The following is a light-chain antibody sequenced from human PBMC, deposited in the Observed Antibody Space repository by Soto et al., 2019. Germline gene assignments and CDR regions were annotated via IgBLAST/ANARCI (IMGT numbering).Light chain of an antibody. J-gene: IGKJ2*01. CDR1: QSMSRY. CDR2: AAS. V-gene: IGKV1-39*01. Sequence: DIQMTPSPSSLSASVGDRVTITCRASQSMSRYLNWYQQKPGKAPKLLIYAASSLQSGVPSRFSVCGSGTDFTLTISSLQPEDFANYYCQQSYSTLYTFGQGTKLEIK. CDR3: QQSYSTLYT.